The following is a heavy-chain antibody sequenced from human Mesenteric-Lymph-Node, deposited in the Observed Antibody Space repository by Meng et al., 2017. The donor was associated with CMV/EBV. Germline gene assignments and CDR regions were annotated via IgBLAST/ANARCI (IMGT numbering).Heavy chain of an antibody. D-gene: IGHD3-10*01. CDR1: GYTFTSYD. Sequence: SVKVSCKASGYTFTSYDINWVRQATGQGLEWMGGIIPIFGTANYAQKFQGRVTITTDESTSTAYMELSSLRSEDTAVYYCAREDYGSGSSGDYWGQGTLVTVSS. CDR2: IIPIFGTA. J-gene: IGHJ4*02. CDR3: AREDYGSGSSGDY. V-gene: IGHV1-69*05.